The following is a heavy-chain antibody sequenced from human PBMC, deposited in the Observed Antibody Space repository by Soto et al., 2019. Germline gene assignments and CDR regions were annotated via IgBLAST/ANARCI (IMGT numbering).Heavy chain of an antibody. CDR3: ARDGGVGATDYFDY. J-gene: IGHJ4*02. D-gene: IGHD1-26*01. CDR2: IIPIFGTA. Sequence: QVQLVQSGAEVKKPGSSVKVSCKASGGTFSSYAISWVRQAPGQGLEWMGGIIPIFGTANYAQKFQGRVTITADESTSTADMELSSLRSEDTAVYYCARDGGVGATDYFDYWGQGTLGTVSS. CDR1: GGTFSSYA. V-gene: IGHV1-69*01.